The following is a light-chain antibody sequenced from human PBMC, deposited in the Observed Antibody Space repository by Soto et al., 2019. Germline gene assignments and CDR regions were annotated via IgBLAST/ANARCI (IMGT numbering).Light chain of an antibody. J-gene: IGKJ4*01. V-gene: IGKV2-28*01. CDR2: LGS. Sequence: IVLTQSRLSLPVTPGEPASISCRSSQILLNSNGYNYLDWYLQKPGQSPQVLIYLGSNRASGVPDRFSGSGSGTDFTLKISRVEAEDVGVYYCMQALQTPLTFGGGTKVDIK. CDR1: QILLNSNGYNY. CDR3: MQALQTPLT.